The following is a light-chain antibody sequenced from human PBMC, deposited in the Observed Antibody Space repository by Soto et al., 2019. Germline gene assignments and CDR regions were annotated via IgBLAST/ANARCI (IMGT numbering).Light chain of an antibody. J-gene: IGKJ5*01. CDR1: QSISSY. V-gene: IGKV1-39*01. CDR3: QQYYSHPLT. CDR2: AAS. Sequence: DIQMTQSPSSLSASVGDRVTITCRASQSISSYLNWYQQKPGKAPKLLIYAASSLQSGVPSRFSGSGSGTDFTLTISSLQPEDFATYYCQQYYSHPLTFGQGTRLEI.